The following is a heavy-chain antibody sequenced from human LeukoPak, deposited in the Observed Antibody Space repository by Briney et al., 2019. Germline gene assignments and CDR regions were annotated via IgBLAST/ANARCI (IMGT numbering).Heavy chain of an antibody. CDR2: IYYSGST. CDR3: ARYSSSWSDGNAFDI. Sequence: SETLSLTCTVSGGSISGYYWSWIRQPPGKGLEWIGYIYYSGSTNYNPSLKSRVTISVDTSKNQFSLKPSSVTAADTAVYYCARYSSSWSDGNAFDIWGQGTMVTVSS. CDR1: GGSISGYY. V-gene: IGHV4-59*08. D-gene: IGHD6-13*01. J-gene: IGHJ3*02.